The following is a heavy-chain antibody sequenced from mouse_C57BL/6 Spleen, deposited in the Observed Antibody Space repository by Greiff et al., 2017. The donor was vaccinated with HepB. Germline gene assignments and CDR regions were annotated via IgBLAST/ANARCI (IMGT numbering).Heavy chain of an antibody. CDR2: ISSGGSYT. Sequence: EVMLVESGGDLVKPGGSLKLSCAASGFTFSSYGMSWVRQTPDKRLEWVATISSGGSYTYYPDSVKGRFTISRDNAKNTLYLQMSSLKSEDTAMYYCARLREFITTVVRYFDVWGTGTTVTVSS. V-gene: IGHV5-6*02. CDR1: GFTFSSYG. D-gene: IGHD1-1*01. J-gene: IGHJ1*03. CDR3: ARLREFITTVVRYFDV.